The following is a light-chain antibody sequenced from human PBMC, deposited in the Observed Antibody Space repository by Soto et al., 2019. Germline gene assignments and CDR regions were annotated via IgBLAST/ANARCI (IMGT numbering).Light chain of an antibody. Sequence: DIQMTQSPSSLSASVGERVTITCQASRDISNYLNWYQQKPGKAPKLLIYAASNLGTGVPSRFSGSGSVTDFTFTISSLQPEDIATYYCQQYGNVPKTFGQGTKVEIK. J-gene: IGKJ1*01. V-gene: IGKV1-33*01. CDR1: RDISNY. CDR3: QQYGNVPKT. CDR2: AAS.